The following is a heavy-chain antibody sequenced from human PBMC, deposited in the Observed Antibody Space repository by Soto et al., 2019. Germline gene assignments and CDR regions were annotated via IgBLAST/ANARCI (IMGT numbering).Heavy chain of an antibody. J-gene: IGHJ4*02. V-gene: IGHV4-30-4*02. Sequence: SETLSLTCTVSGDSISSDYYHWTWIRQSPGKGLEWIGYIHHSGSILYNPSLKSRVTISVDTSKNQFSLNLTSLTAADTAIYYCARANWYSEYWGQGTLVTVSS. D-gene: IGHD7-27*01. CDR1: GDSISSDYYH. CDR3: ARANWYSEY. CDR2: IHHSGSI.